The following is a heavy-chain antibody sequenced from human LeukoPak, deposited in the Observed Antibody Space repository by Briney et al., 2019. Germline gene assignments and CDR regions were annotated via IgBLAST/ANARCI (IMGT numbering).Heavy chain of an antibody. Sequence: ASVRVSCKASGYTFTSYGISWVRQAPGQGLEWMGWISAYNGNTNYAQKPQGRVTMTTDTSTSTAYMELRSLRSDDTAVYYCTRDLPYSSSWESIDYWGQGTLVTVSS. CDR3: TRDLPYSSSWESIDY. CDR2: ISAYNGNT. CDR1: GYTFTSYG. J-gene: IGHJ4*02. V-gene: IGHV1-18*01. D-gene: IGHD6-13*01.